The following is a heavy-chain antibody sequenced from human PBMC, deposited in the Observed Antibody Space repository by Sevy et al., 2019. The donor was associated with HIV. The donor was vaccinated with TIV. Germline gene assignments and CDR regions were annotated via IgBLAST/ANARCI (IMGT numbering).Heavy chain of an antibody. CDR2: IKDDGGER. V-gene: IGHV3-7*01. CDR3: ARHCSGGSCYSLLPHYYYGIDF. J-gene: IGHJ6*02. D-gene: IGHD2-15*01. Sequence: GGSLRLSCAASGFTFNMYWMTWVRQAPGKGLEWVANIKDDGGERNYLDSVKGRFTISRDNAKESLYLQINSLIAEDTAVYYCARHCSGGSCYSLLPHYYYGIDFWGQGTTVTVSS. CDR1: GFTFNMYW.